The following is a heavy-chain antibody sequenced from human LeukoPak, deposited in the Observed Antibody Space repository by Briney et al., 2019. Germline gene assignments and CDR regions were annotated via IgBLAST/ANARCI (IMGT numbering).Heavy chain of an antibody. J-gene: IGHJ6*02. Sequence: GGSLRLSCAASGFTFSYYNMNWVRQAPGKGLEWVSYISSSSSIIYYADSVKGRFTISRDNAKNSLYLQMNSLRAEDTAVYYCARDLTSSGYSSGSYYNYYGMDAWGQGTTVTVSS. CDR3: ARDLTSSGYSSGSYYNYYGMDA. D-gene: IGHD6-19*01. CDR2: ISSSSSII. CDR1: GFTFSYYN. V-gene: IGHV3-48*01.